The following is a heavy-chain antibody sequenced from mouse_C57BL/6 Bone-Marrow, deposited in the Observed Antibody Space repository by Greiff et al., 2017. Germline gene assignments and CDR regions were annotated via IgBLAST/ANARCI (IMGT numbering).Heavy chain of an antibody. CDR3: ARGGSVDV. CDR1: GYSITSGYY. Sequence: DVQLQESGPGLVKPSQSLSLTCSVTGYSITSGYYWNWIRQFPGNKLEWMGYISYDGSNNYNPSLKNRISITRDTSKNQFFLKLNSVTTEDTATYYCARGGSVDVWGTGTTVTVSS. J-gene: IGHJ1*03. V-gene: IGHV3-6*01. D-gene: IGHD3-1*01. CDR2: ISYDGSN.